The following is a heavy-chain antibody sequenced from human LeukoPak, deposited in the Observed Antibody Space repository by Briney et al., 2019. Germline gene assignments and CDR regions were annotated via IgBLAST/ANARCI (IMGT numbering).Heavy chain of an antibody. J-gene: IGHJ6*03. CDR3: ARDRYYDSSGYYYNYYYYMDV. Sequence: GGSLRLSCAASGFTFSSYSMNWVRLAPGKGLEWVSSISSSSSYIYYADSVKGRFTISRDNAKNSLYLQMNSLRAEDTAVYYCARDRYYDSSGYYYNYYYYMDVWGKGTTVTVSS. V-gene: IGHV3-21*01. CDR1: GFTFSSYS. D-gene: IGHD3-22*01. CDR2: ISSSSSYI.